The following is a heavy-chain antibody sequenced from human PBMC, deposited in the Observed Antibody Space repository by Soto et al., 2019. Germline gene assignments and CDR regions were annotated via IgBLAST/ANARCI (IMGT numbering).Heavy chain of an antibody. V-gene: IGHV4-59*01. J-gene: IGHJ5*02. Sequence: PSETLSLTCTVSGGSIISGNWSWIRQPPGKGLDGTGYVADIGNTSNNPSLKSRLTMSVETPKTQFSLRLSSVTTADTAVYYCAGLRGYAGTPIDHWGQVNLVTVS. CDR1: GGSIISGN. CDR3: AGLRGYAGTPIDH. CDR2: VADIGNT. D-gene: IGHD6-13*01.